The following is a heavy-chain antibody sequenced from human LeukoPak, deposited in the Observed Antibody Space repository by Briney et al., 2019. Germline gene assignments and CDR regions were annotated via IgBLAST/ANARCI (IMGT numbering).Heavy chain of an antibody. V-gene: IGHV4-39*01. D-gene: IGHD4-17*01. J-gene: IGHJ4*02. CDR2: IFYSGST. CDR3: ARQMNTVTADY. Sequence: PSETLSLTCTVSGGSISSSSYFWGWIRQPPGKGLEWIGSIFYSGSTYCNPSLNSRVTISIDTSKNQFSLRLSSVTAADTAVYYCARQMNTVTADYWGQGTLVTVSS. CDR1: GGSISSSSYF.